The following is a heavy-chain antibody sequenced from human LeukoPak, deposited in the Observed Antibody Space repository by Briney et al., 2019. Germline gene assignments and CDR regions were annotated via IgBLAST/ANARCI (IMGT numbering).Heavy chain of an antibody. CDR2: TYYRSKWHN. D-gene: IGHD1-26*01. CDR1: GDSVSSNSAA. CDR3: ARVTSFRELPSRGYYMDV. V-gene: IGHV6-1*01. Sequence: SQTLSLTCAISGDSVSSNSAAWNWIRQSPSRGLEWLGRTYYRSKWHNDYAVSVKSRITINPDTSKNQFSLQLNSVTPEDTAVYYCARVTSFRELPSRGYYMDVWGKGTTVTVSS. J-gene: IGHJ6*03.